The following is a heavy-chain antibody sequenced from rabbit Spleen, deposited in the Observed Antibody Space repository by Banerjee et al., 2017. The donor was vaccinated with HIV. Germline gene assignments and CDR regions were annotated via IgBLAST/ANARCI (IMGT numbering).Heavy chain of an antibody. D-gene: IGHD8-1*01. CDR1: GFCFSNKAV. Sequence: QEQLVESGGGLVKPEGSLKLSCTAYGFCFSNKAVMCWVRQAPGKGLEWIACIYAGSSGTTYYASVAKGRLTISKASSTTVTLQMTSLTAADTATYFCARDTGSSFSTYGMDLWGPGTLVTVS. CDR2: IYAGSSGTT. CDR3: ARDTGSSFSTYGMDL. J-gene: IGHJ6*01. V-gene: IGHV1S45*01.